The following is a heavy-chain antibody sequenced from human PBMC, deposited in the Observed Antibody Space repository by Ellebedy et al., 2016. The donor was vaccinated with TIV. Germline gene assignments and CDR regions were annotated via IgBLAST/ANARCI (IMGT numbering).Heavy chain of an antibody. Sequence: GESLKISCAASGFTFSSCGMHWVRQAPGKGLEWVAAISYDGNNKYYGDSVKGRFTISRDNSKNTLSLQMNSLRGDDTAVYYCAKELHVDSAYWGQGTLVTVSS. J-gene: IGHJ4*02. CDR2: ISYDGNNK. V-gene: IGHV3-30*18. CDR3: AKELHVDSAY. D-gene: IGHD5-18*01. CDR1: GFTFSSCG.